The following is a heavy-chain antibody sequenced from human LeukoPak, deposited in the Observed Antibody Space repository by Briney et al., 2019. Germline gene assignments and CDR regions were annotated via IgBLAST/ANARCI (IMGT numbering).Heavy chain of an antibody. CDR2: IRYDGSNK. CDR3: ANDLLRYFDWPPQGFDY. CDR1: GFTFSSYG. Sequence: GGSLRLSCAASGFTFSSYGMHWVRQAPGKGLEWVAFIRYDGSNKYYADSVKGRFTISRDNSKNTLYLQMNSLRAEDTAVYYCANDLLRYFDWPPQGFDYWGQGTLVTVSS. J-gene: IGHJ4*02. D-gene: IGHD3-9*01. V-gene: IGHV3-30*02.